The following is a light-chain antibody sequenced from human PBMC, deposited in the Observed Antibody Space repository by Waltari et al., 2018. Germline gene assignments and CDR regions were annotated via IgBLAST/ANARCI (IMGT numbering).Light chain of an antibody. Sequence: EILLTPSPGTLSLSPGERATLSCRASQTVSRSYLAWYRQKRGQAPRLLIFDASSRTTDIPDRFSGSGSGTDFTLTISRLEPEDFAVYYCQQYGSAPNTFGGGTKVEIK. J-gene: IGKJ4*01. CDR3: QQYGSAPNT. V-gene: IGKV3-20*01. CDR2: DAS. CDR1: QTVSRSY.